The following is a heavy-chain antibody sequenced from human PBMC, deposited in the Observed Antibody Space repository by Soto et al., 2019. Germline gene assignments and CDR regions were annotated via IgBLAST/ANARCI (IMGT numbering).Heavy chain of an antibody. CDR1: GGSFSGYY. V-gene: IGHV4-59*08. CDR2: IYYSGST. Sequence: SETLSLTCAVYGGSFSGYYWSWIRQPPGKGLEWIGYIYYSGSTNYNPSLKSRVTISVDTSKNQFSLKLSSVTAADTAVYYCARHTFGGVINFDYWGQGTLVTVSS. CDR3: ARHTFGGVINFDY. J-gene: IGHJ4*02. D-gene: IGHD3-16*02.